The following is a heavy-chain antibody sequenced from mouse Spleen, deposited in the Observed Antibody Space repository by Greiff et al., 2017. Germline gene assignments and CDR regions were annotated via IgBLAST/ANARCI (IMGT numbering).Heavy chain of an antibody. V-gene: IGHV14-3*01. CDR2: IDPANGNT. CDR1: GFNIKNTY. Sequence: VQLQQSVAELVRPGASVKLSCTASGFNIKNTYMHWVKQRPEQGLEWIGRIDPANGNTKYAPKFQGKATITADTSSNTAYLQLSSLTSEDTAIYYCALAYYGNYGGFAYWGQGTLVTVSA. J-gene: IGHJ3*01. CDR3: ALAYYGNYGGFAY. D-gene: IGHD2-10*01.